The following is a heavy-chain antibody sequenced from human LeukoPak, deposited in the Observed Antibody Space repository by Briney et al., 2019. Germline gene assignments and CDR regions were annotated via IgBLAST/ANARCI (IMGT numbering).Heavy chain of an antibody. V-gene: IGHV1-18*01. CDR3: ARDSITMVRGVIISQTDYYYYGMDV. CDR2: ISAYNGNT. D-gene: IGHD3-10*01. J-gene: IGHJ6*02. CDR1: GYTFTSYG. Sequence: GASVKVSCKASGYTFTSYGISWVRQAPGQGLEWMGWISAYNGNTNYAQKLQGRVTMTTDTSTSTAYMELRSLRSDDTAVYYCARDSITMVRGVIISQTDYYYYGMDVWGQGTTVTVSS.